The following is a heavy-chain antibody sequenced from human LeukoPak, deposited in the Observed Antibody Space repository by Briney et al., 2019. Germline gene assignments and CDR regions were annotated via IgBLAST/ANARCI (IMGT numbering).Heavy chain of an antibody. J-gene: IGHJ4*02. Sequence: PSETLSLTCTVSGGSISSSSYYWGWIRQPPGKGLEWIGSIYYSGSTYYNPSLKSRVTISVDTSKNQFSLKLGSVTAAGTAVYYCAREPLQWLGTFDYWGQGTVVTVSS. CDR1: GGSISSSSYY. CDR3: AREPLQWLGTFDY. V-gene: IGHV4-39*02. CDR2: IYYSGST. D-gene: IGHD6-19*01.